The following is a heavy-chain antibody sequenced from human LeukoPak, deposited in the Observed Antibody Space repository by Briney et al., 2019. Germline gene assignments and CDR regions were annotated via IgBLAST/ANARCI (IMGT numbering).Heavy chain of an antibody. V-gene: IGHV3-23*01. CDR1: GFTFSNAW. CDR3: AKDMAAAAGDGFDY. Sequence: GGSLRLSCAASGFTFSNAWMSWVRQAPGKGLEWVSAISGSGGSTYYADSVKGRFTISRDNSKNTLYLQMNSLRAEDTAVYYCAKDMAAAAGDGFDYWGQGTLVTVSS. D-gene: IGHD6-13*01. CDR2: ISGSGGST. J-gene: IGHJ4*02.